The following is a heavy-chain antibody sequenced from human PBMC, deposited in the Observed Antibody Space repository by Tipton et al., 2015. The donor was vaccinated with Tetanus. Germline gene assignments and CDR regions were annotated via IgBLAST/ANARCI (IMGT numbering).Heavy chain of an antibody. Sequence: TLSLTCAVYGGSFSGYYWSWIRQPPGKGLEWIGEINHSGSTNYNPSLKSRVTISVDTSKNQFSLKLSSVTAADTAVYYCARHVGYYYGSGSSPFDYWGQGTLVTVSS. CDR2: INHSGST. J-gene: IGHJ4*02. CDR3: ARHVGYYYGSGSSPFDY. CDR1: GGSFSGYY. V-gene: IGHV4-34*01. D-gene: IGHD3-10*01.